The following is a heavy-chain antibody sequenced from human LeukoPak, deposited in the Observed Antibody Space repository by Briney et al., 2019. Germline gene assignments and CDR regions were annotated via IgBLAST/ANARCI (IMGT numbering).Heavy chain of an antibody. CDR3: ASGRKSGYPSFGGMDV. Sequence: SETLSLTCTVSGGSISSYYWSWIRQPAGKGLEWIGRIYTSGSTSYNPSLKSRVTMSVDTSKNQFSLKLSSVTAADTAVYYCASGRKSGYPSFGGMDVWGQGTTVTVSS. V-gene: IGHV4-4*07. CDR2: IYTSGST. J-gene: IGHJ6*02. D-gene: IGHD5-12*01. CDR1: GGSISSYY.